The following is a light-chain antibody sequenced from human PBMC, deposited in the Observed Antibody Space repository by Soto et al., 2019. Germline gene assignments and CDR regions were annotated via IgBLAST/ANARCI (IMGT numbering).Light chain of an antibody. CDR2: GAS. Sequence: EIVLTQSPGTLSLSLGERATLSCRASQTISSTFLAWYRQRPGQAPRLLIYGASSRATGIPDRFSASGSGSDFTLTISRLEPEDFAVYYCQQFGLSPTFGGGTKVEI. CDR1: QTISSTF. CDR3: QQFGLSPT. V-gene: IGKV3-20*01. J-gene: IGKJ4*01.